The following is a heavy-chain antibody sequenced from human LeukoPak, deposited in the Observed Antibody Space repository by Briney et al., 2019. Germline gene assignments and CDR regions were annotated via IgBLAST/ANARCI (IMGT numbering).Heavy chain of an antibody. D-gene: IGHD1-26*01. V-gene: IGHV3-23*01. CDR2: ISGSGGST. CDR1: GFTFSSYA. J-gene: IGHJ4*02. Sequence: GASLRLSCAASGFTFSSYAMSWVRQAPGKGLEWVSAISGSGGSTYYADSVKGRSTISRDNSKNTLYLQMNSLRAEDTAVYYCAKFGRYFYYFDYWGQGTLVTVSS. CDR3: AKFGRYFYYFDY.